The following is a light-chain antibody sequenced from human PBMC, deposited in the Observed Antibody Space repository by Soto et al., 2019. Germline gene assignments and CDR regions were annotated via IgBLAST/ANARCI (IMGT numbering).Light chain of an antibody. CDR3: QSYDSSLSVYVV. CDR1: SSNIGAGYD. V-gene: IGLV1-40*01. Sequence: QSVLTQPLSVSGAPGQRVTISCTGSSSNIGAGYDVHWYQQLPGTAPKLLIYGNSNRPSGVPDRFSGSKSGTSASLAITGLQAEDEADSYCQSYDSSLSVYVVFGGGTKLTVL. J-gene: IGLJ2*01. CDR2: GNS.